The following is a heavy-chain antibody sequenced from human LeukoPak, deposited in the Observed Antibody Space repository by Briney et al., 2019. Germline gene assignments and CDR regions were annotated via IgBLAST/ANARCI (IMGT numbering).Heavy chain of an antibody. D-gene: IGHD6-19*01. J-gene: IGHJ3*02. CDR2: ICYSGST. Sequence: SETLSLTCAVSGGSISSSNWWSWVRQPPGKGLEWIGYICYSGSTNYNPSLKSRVTISVDTSKNQFSLKLSSVTAADTAVYYCARQQWLEQDAFDIWGQGTMITVSS. V-gene: IGHV4-4*02. CDR1: GGSISSSNW. CDR3: ARQQWLEQDAFDI.